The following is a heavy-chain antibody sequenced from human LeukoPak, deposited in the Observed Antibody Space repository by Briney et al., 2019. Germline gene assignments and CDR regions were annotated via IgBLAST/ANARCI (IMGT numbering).Heavy chain of an antibody. J-gene: IGHJ5*02. CDR3: ARVRPPAALGYCSGGSCYTPSWWFDP. CDR2: IYYSGST. D-gene: IGHD2-15*01. V-gene: IGHV4-59*02. Sequence: AGGSLRLSCAASGFTVSSNDMSWIRQPPGKGLEWIGYIYYSGSTNYNPSLKSRVTISVDTSKNQLSLKLSSVTAADTAVYYCARVRPPAALGYCSGGSCYTPSWWFDPWGQGTLVTVSS. CDR1: GFTVSSND.